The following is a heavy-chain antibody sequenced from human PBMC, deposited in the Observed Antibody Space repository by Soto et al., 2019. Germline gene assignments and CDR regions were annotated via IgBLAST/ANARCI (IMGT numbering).Heavy chain of an antibody. CDR3: ARHIVVVPDAKAFDL. D-gene: IGHD2-2*01. J-gene: IGHJ3*01. V-gene: IGHV3-23*01. Sequence: EVQLLESGGGFLQPGGSLRLSCAASGFTFSNYPMSWVRQAPGKGLEWVSASGPGASTYYADSVRGRFTISRDNSENTLYLQINSLRVEDTAVYYCARHIVVVPDAKAFDLWGQGTMVTVSS. CDR2: SGPGAST. CDR1: GFTFSNYP.